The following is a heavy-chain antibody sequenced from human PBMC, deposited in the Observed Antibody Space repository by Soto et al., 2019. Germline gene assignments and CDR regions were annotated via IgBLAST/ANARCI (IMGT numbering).Heavy chain of an antibody. Sequence: EVQLVESGGGLVKPGGSLRLSCAASGLTFSSYSMNWVRQAPGKGLEWVSSISSSSSYKYYADSVKGRFTISRDNAKNSLYLQMNSLRAEDTAVYYCARDQPGYSYGYGLGYWGQGTLVTVSS. J-gene: IGHJ4*02. V-gene: IGHV3-21*01. D-gene: IGHD5-18*01. CDR2: ISSSSSYK. CDR3: ARDQPGYSYGYGLGY. CDR1: GLTFSSYS.